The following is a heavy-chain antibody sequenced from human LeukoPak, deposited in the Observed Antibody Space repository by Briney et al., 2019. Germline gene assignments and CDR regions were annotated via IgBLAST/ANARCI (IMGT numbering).Heavy chain of an antibody. J-gene: IGHJ3*02. D-gene: IGHD2-21*02. CDR3: ASEFRHVVVTAMDAFDI. Sequence: GGSLRLSCAASGFTFSSYWMHWVRQAPGKGLGWVSRIDDDGINTNYADSVKGRFTISRGNAKNSLYLQMNSLRAEDTAVYYCASEFRHVVVTAMDAFDIWGQETMVTVSS. CDR1: GFTFSSYW. CDR2: IDDDGINT. V-gene: IGHV3-74*01.